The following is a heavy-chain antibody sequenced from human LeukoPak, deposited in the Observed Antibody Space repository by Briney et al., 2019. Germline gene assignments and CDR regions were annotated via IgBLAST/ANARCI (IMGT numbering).Heavy chain of an antibody. CDR2: IRTKVYSYAT. CDR3: STTLVGGIDY. V-gene: IGHV3-73*01. CDR1: GFTFSGSA. D-gene: IGHD1-26*01. Sequence: GGSLRLSCAASGFTFSGSAMHWVRQASGKGLEWVGRIRTKVYSYATTYAASVKGRLTISRDHSKNTAYLQMNSLKTEDTAVYYCSTTLVGGIDYWGQGTLVTVSS. J-gene: IGHJ4*02.